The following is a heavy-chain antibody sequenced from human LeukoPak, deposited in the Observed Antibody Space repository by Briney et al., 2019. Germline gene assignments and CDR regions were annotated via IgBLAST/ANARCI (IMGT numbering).Heavy chain of an antibody. CDR1: GDSISTSSYY. J-gene: IGHJ6*03. D-gene: IGHD3-22*01. Sequence: SETLSLTCSVSGDSISTSSYYWGWIRQPPGKGLEWIGTIYYSGSTYYNPSLTSRVTISVDTSKNQFSLKLSSVTAADTAVYYCTRGSIAYYYMDVWGKGTTVTISS. CDR2: IYYSGST. CDR3: TRGSIAYYYMDV. V-gene: IGHV4-39*07.